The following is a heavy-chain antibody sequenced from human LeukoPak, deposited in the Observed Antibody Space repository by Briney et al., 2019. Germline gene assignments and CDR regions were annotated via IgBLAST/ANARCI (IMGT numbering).Heavy chain of an antibody. J-gene: IGHJ4*02. V-gene: IGHV4-39*01. Sequence: SETLSLTCTVSGASISSNNYYWGWVRQPPGKGLESIGNIYSSGNTYYNASLKIRVTIYIDTSKNHFSLNLSSVTPTDTAVYSRGKSGGSGLIDDWGQGTLVTVSS. CDR2: IYSSGNT. D-gene: IGHD1-26*01. CDR1: GASISSNNYY. CDR3: GKSGGSGLIDD.